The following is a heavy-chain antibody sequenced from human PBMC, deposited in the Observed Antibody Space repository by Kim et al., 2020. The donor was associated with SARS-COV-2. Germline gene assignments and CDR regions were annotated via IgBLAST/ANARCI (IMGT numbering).Heavy chain of an antibody. CDR2: IIPILGIA. V-gene: IGHV1-69*04. Sequence: SVKVSCKASGGTFSSYAIRWVRQAPGQGLEWMGRIIPILGIANYAQKFQGRVTITADKSTSTAYMELSSLRSEDTAVYYCARGEEASWFDPWGQGTLVTISS. J-gene: IGHJ5*02. CDR3: ARGEEASWFDP. CDR1: GGTFSSYA.